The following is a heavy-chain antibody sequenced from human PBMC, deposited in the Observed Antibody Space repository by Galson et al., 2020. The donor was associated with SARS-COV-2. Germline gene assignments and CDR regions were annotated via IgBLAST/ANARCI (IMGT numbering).Heavy chain of an antibody. J-gene: IGHJ2*01. V-gene: IGHV3-30*18. CDR3: AKSRGGYWYFDV. Sequence: GGPLRLSCAASGFTFSSYGMHWVRQAPGKGLEWVAVISYDGNNKYYADSVKGRFTLSRDNSKNTLYLQMNSLRAEDTAVYYCAKSRGGYWYFDVWGRGTLVTVSS. D-gene: IGHD3-16*01. CDR1: GFTFSSYG. CDR2: ISYDGNNK.